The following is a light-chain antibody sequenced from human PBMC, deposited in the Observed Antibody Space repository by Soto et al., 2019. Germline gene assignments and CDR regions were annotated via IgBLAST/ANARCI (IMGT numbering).Light chain of an antibody. CDR3: QKYNSAPRT. V-gene: IGKV1-27*01. CDR2: AAS. Sequence: DIQMTQSPSSLSAYGGDRVTITCRASQGISNYLASYQQKPGKVPKLLIYAASTLQSGVPSRFSGSGAGTDFTLTISSLQPEDVAPYYCQKYNSAPRTFGQGTMVDIK. J-gene: IGKJ1*01. CDR1: QGISNY.